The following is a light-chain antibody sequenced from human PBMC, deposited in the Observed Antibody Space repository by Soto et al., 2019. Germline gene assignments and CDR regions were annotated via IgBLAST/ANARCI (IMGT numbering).Light chain of an antibody. CDR3: LLSYRGAGEV. CDR2: DTS. J-gene: IGLJ2*01. V-gene: IGLV7-46*01. Sequence: QAVVTQEPSLTVSPGGTVTLTCGSSTGAVTSGHYPYWFQQKPGQAPRTLIYDTSNKHSWTPARFSGSLLGGKATLTLSGAQPEDEADYYCLLSYRGAGEVFGGGTKHRP. CDR1: TGAVTSGHY.